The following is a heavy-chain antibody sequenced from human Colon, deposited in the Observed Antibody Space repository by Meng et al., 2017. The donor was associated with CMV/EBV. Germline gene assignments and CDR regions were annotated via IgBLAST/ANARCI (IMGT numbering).Heavy chain of an antibody. J-gene: IGHJ4*01. Sequence: QVQLQQWGAGLLKPSATLSLTCAVYGESFSGYYWTWIRQPPGRGLEWIGESYYTGSTNYSPSLKSRVTISLDTSKNQFSLKLNSVTAADTAVYYCARATKSSCWEVLDYWGHGTLVTASS. D-gene: IGHD2-2*01. CDR3: ARATKSSCWEVLDY. V-gene: IGHV4-34*01. CDR2: SYYTGST. CDR1: GESFSGYY.